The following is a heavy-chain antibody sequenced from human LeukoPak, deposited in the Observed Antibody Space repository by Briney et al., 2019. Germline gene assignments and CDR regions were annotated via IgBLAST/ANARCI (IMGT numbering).Heavy chain of an antibody. CDR3: AKDRSDFWSGYAVDY. J-gene: IGHJ4*02. D-gene: IGHD3-3*01. Sequence: GGSLTLSCAASGFTFSSYGMHWVRQAPGKGLEWVAFIRYDGSNKYYADSVKGRFTISRDNSKNTLYLQMNSLRAEDTAVYYCAKDRSDFWSGYAVDYWGQGTLVTVSS. V-gene: IGHV3-30*02. CDR2: IRYDGSNK. CDR1: GFTFSSYG.